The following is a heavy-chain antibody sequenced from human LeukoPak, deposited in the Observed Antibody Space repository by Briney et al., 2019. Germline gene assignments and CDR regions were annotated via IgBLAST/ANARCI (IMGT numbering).Heavy chain of an antibody. CDR3: ARDASAQLWFDY. Sequence: GGSLRLSCAASGFTFSSYGMHWVRQAPGKGLEWVAFIRYDGSNKYYADSVKGRFTISRDNSKNTLYLQMNSLRAEDTAVYYCARDASAQLWFDYWGQGTLVTVSS. CDR2: IRYDGSNK. J-gene: IGHJ4*02. D-gene: IGHD5-18*01. CDR1: GFTFSSYG. V-gene: IGHV3-30*02.